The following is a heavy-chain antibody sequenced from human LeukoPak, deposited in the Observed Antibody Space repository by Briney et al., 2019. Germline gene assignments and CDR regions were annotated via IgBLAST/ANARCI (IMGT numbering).Heavy chain of an antibody. CDR1: GGSFSGYY. J-gene: IGHJ3*02. V-gene: IGHV4-34*12. CDR3: AKSNGYGLIDI. D-gene: IGHD3-22*01. Sequence: SETLSLTCAVYGGSFSGYYWSWIHQPPGKALEWIGNIFYSGSTYYSPSLKGRVTISLDTSRNQFSLKLNSVTAADTAVYYCAKSNGYGLIDIWGQGTMVTVSS. CDR2: IFYSGST.